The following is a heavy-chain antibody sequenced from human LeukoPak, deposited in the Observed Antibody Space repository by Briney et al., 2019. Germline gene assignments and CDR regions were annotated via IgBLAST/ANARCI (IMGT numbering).Heavy chain of an antibody. CDR1: GYTLTELS. D-gene: IGHD6-13*01. J-gene: IGHJ4*02. Sequence: GASVKVSCKVSGYTLTELSMHWVGQAPGKGREGMGGFDPEDGETIYAQKFQGRVTMTEDASTDPAYMELSSLRSEDTAVYYCATDQLAVRALWGQGTLVTVSS. CDR2: FDPEDGET. V-gene: IGHV1-24*01. CDR3: ATDQLAVRAL.